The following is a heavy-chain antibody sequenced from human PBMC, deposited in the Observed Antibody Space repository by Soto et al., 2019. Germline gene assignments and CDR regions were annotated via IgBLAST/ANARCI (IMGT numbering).Heavy chain of an antibody. J-gene: IGHJ4*02. CDR2: MNTNSGQT. Sequence: QVQVVQSGAEVKKPGASVKVSCKASGYTFTSSDITWVRQATGQGREWMGWMNTNSGQTGYGQKLQGRVTMTRNTAISTAYMELSSLRSEDTAEYYCASSLYGDNVDYWGQGTLVTVSS. CDR3: ASSLYGDNVDY. D-gene: IGHD4-17*01. CDR1: GYTFTSSD. V-gene: IGHV1-8*01.